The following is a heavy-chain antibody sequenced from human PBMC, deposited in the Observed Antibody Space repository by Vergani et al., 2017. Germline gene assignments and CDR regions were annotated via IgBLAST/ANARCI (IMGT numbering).Heavy chain of an antibody. J-gene: IGHJ3*02. CDR3: AKDQGFSSGWYDAFDI. CDR1: GFTFSSYG. V-gene: IGHV3-30*18. CDR2: ISYDGSNK. D-gene: IGHD6-19*01. Sequence: VQLVESGGGLVQPGRSLRLSCTASGFTFSSYGMHWVRQAPGKGLEWVAVISYDGSNKYYADSVKGRFTISRDNSKNTLYLQMNSLRAEDTAVYYCAKDQGFSSGWYDAFDIWGQGTMVTVSS.